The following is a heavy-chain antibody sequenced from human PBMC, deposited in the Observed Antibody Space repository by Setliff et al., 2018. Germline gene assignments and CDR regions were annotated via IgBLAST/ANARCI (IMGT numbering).Heavy chain of an antibody. CDR1: GYTFNNYG. CDR3: ARVESMVRGKNILRHFDY. CDR2: VTIYNGNT. Sequence: ASVKVSCKASGYTFNNYGVAWVRQAPGQGLDWMGWVTIYNGNTKYAQNLQGRLTLSTDRSTNTVYMELGSLTTDDTAIYYCARVESMVRGKNILRHFDYWGQGSQVTVSS. J-gene: IGHJ4*02. D-gene: IGHD3-10*01. V-gene: IGHV1-18*01.